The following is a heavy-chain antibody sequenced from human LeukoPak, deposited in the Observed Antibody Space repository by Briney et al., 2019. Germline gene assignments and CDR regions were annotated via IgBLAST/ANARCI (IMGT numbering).Heavy chain of an antibody. V-gene: IGHV3-15*01. CDR1: GFTFSNAW. CDR3: TRGGWLRYYFDY. D-gene: IGHD5-24*01. Sequence: PGGSLRLSCAASGFTFSNAWMTWVRQAPGKGLEWVGRIKSKSDGGTTDYAAPVKGRFTISRDDSKNTLYLQMNRLKIEDTAVYYCTRGGWLRYYFDYWGQGTLVTVSS. J-gene: IGHJ4*02. CDR2: IKSKSDGGTT.